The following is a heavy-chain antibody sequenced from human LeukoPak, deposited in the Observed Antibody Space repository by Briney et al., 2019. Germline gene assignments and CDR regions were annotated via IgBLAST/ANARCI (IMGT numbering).Heavy chain of an antibody. V-gene: IGHV3-23*01. D-gene: IGHD4-17*01. Sequence: GGSLRLSCAASGFTVSSNYMSWVRQAPGKGLEWVSAISGSGGSTYYADSVKGRFTISRDNSKNTLYVQMNSLRAEDTAVYYCAKALTVTPVEPFNYWGQGTLVTVSS. J-gene: IGHJ4*02. CDR2: ISGSGGST. CDR1: GFTVSSNY. CDR3: AKALTVTPVEPFNY.